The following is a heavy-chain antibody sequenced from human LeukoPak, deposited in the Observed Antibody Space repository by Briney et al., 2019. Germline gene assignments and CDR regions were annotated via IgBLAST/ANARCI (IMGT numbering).Heavy chain of an antibody. CDR2: TNTDGSST. CDR1: GFTFSSYW. Sequence: GGSLRLSCAASGFTFSSYWMHWVRQAPGKGLLWVSRTNTDGSSTNFADSVRGRFTISRDNAKNTLYLQMNSLRAEDTAVYYCTRDLSGTHYGRSDYWGQGTLVTVSS. V-gene: IGHV3-74*01. D-gene: IGHD1-26*01. CDR3: TRDLSGTHYGRSDY. J-gene: IGHJ4*02.